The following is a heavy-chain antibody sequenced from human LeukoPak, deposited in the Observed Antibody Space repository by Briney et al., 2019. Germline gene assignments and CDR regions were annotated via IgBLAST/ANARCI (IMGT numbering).Heavy chain of an antibody. CDR1: GFTFSSYA. CDR2: ISYNGNNK. CDR3: AREGLDPAFDI. Sequence: PGGSLRLSCAASGFTFSSYAMHWVRQAPGKGLEWVAVISYNGNNKYYADSVKGRFTISRDNSKNTLYLQMNSLRAEDTAVYYCAREGLDPAFDIWGQGTMVTVSS. V-gene: IGHV3-30-3*01. D-gene: IGHD3/OR15-3a*01. J-gene: IGHJ3*02.